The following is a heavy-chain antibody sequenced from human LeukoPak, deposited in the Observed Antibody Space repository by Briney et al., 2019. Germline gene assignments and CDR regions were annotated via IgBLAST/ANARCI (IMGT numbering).Heavy chain of an antibody. CDR1: GYTFTSYG. D-gene: IGHD6-19*01. Sequence: ASVKVSCKASGYTFTSYGINWVRQAPGQGLGWMGWISAYNGNTNYAQKLQGRVTMTTDTSTSTAYMELRSLRSDDTAVYYCAWGPYSSGWPAHWGQGTLVTVSS. CDR2: ISAYNGNT. V-gene: IGHV1-18*01. J-gene: IGHJ1*01. CDR3: AWGPYSSGWPAH.